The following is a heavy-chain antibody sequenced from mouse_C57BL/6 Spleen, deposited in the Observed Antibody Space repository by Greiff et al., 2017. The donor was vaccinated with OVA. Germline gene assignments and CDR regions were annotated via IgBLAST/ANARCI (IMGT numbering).Heavy chain of an antibody. CDR1: GYAFSSYW. V-gene: IGHV1-80*01. D-gene: IGHD2-3*01. Sequence: QVQLKQSGAELVKPGASVKISCKASGYAFSSYWMNWVKQRPGKGLEWIGQIYPGDGDTNYNGKFKGKATLTADKSSSTAYMQLSSLTSEDSAVYFCARADGYHYCDYWGQGTTLTVSS. CDR2: IYPGDGDT. CDR3: ARADGYHYCDY. J-gene: IGHJ2*01.